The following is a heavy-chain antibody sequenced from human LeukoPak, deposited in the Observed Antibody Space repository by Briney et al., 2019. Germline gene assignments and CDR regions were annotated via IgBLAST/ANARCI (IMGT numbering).Heavy chain of an antibody. V-gene: IGHV3-30-3*01. Sequence: GGSLRLSCAASGFTFSSYAMLWVRQAPGKGLEWVAVISYDGSNKYYADSVKGRFTISRDNSKNTLYLQMNSLRAEDTAVYYCARESSSSPGNYYGMDVWGQGTTVTVSS. D-gene: IGHD6-13*01. CDR3: ARESSSSPGNYYGMDV. J-gene: IGHJ6*02. CDR2: ISYDGSNK. CDR1: GFTFSSYA.